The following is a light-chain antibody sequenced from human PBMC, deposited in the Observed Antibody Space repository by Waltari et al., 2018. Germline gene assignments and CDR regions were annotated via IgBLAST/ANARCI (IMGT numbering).Light chain of an antibody. Sequence: QSVLTQPPSISAAPRQRVAISCSGSSSNIGDNVVNWYQQLPGEAPKLLIYYDALRPSGVSDRFSGSRSGTSASLAISGLQSEDEADYYCAAWDDSLSGVVFGGGTKLTVL. V-gene: IGLV1-36*01. CDR2: YDA. J-gene: IGLJ2*01. CDR3: AAWDDSLSGVV. CDR1: SSNIGDNV.